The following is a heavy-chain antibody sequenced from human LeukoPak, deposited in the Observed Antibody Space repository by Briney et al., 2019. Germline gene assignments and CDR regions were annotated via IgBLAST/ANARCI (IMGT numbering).Heavy chain of an antibody. CDR1: GFTFSNYG. CDR2: IKQDGSEK. J-gene: IGHJ3*02. Sequence: GGSLTLSCAASGFTFSNYGMSWVRQAPGKGLEWVANIKQDGSEKYYVDSVKGRFTISRDNAKNSLYLQMNSLRAEDTAMYYCARDEAGELYRDDAFDIWGQGTMVTVSS. V-gene: IGHV3-7*01. D-gene: IGHD1-26*01. CDR3: ARDEAGELYRDDAFDI.